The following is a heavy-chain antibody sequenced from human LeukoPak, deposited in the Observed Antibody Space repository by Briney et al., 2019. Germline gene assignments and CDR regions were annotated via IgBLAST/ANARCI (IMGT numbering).Heavy chain of an antibody. Sequence: GGSLRLSCAVSGFTFSNYWMSWVRQAPGKGLEWVANIKPDGSGTYYMDSVEGRFTISRDNAMSSLYLQMNSLRAEDTAVYYCARVGYNNYDLDFWGQGTLVTVSS. CDR3: ARVGYNNYDLDF. CDR2: IKPDGSGT. V-gene: IGHV3-7*01. J-gene: IGHJ4*02. CDR1: GFTFSNYW. D-gene: IGHD3-3*01.